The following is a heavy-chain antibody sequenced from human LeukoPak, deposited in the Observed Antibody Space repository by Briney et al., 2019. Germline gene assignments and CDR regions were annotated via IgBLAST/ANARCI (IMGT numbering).Heavy chain of an antibody. CDR1: GYTFTNYY. CDR2: INPSGGST. Sequence: GASVKVSCKASGYTFTNYYMSWVRQAPGQGLEWMGIINPSGGSTTYAQKFQGRVTMTRDTSTSTVYMELSSLSSEDTAVYYCARTAARRFDYWGQGTLVTVSS. V-gene: IGHV1-46*01. J-gene: IGHJ4*02. D-gene: IGHD6-6*01. CDR3: ARTAARRFDY.